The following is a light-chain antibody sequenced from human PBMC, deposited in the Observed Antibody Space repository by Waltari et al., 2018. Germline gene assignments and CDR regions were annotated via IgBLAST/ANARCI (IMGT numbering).Light chain of an antibody. CDR2: ENN. Sequence: QSVLTQPPSVSGAPGPRVTISSTGSSSNIGGYYVHWYQQLPGTAPKLLIYENNKRPSGVSDRFSGSQSGTSASLTITGLQSEDEADYYCQSYDSSLSAHVFGSGTKLTVL. CDR1: SSNIGGYY. J-gene: IGLJ6*01. V-gene: IGLV1-40*01. CDR3: QSYDSSLSAHV.